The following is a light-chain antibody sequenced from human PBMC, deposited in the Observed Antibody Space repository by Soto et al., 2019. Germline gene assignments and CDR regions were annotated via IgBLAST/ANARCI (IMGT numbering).Light chain of an antibody. CDR2: ASS. J-gene: IGLJ1*01. Sequence: QSALTQPASVSGSPGQSITISCTGTSSDVGSYNYVSWYQQRPGKAPRLMIYASSNRPSGVSHRFSGSRSGNTASLTISGLQAEDEADYFCSSYTSGSTLYVFGSGTKVTVL. CDR3: SSYTSGSTLYV. CDR1: SSDVGSYNY. V-gene: IGLV2-14*01.